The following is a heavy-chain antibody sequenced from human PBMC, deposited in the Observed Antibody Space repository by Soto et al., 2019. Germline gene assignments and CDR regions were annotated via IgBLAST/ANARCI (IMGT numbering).Heavy chain of an antibody. D-gene: IGHD3-9*01. CDR1: GGTFSSYT. CDR2: IIPILGIA. V-gene: IGHV1-69*02. CDR3: ARGVDIVLVSERGSKLRYFVWLFDY. J-gene: IGHJ4*02. Sequence: SVKVSCKASGGTFSSYTISWVRQAPGQGLEWMGRIIPILGIANYAQKFQGRVTITADKSTSTAYMELSSLRSEDTAVYYCARGVDIVLVSERGSKLRYFVWLFDYRGQGTPVTVSS.